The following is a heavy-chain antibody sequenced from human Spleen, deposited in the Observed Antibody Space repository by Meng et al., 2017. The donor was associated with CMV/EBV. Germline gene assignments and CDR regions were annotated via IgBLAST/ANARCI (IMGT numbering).Heavy chain of an antibody. Sequence: GESLKISCAASGFSFRFYEMNWVRQAPGKGLEWVSYISASSSTIYYAASVKGRFTISRDNAKNSLYLQMNSLRAEDTALYHCARDLFPRAVADPLLAWGQGTLVTVSS. CDR3: ARDLFPRAVADPLLA. J-gene: IGHJ5*02. CDR2: ISASSSTI. D-gene: IGHD2-21*01. V-gene: IGHV3-48*03. CDR1: GFSFRFYE.